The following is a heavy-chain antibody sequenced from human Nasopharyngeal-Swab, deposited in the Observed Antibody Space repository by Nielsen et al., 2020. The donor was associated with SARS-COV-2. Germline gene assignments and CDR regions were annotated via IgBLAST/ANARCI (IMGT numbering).Heavy chain of an antibody. V-gene: IGHV4-59*01. J-gene: IGHJ6*02. D-gene: IGHD1-26*01. CDR3: ARWLVGATKDYGMDV. CDR1: GGSISSYY. CDR2: IYYSGST. Sequence: SETLSLTCTVSGGSISSYYWSWIRQPPGKGLEWIGYIYYSGSTNYNPSLKSRVTISVDTSKNQFSLKLSSVTAADTAVYYGARWLVGATKDYGMDVWGQGTTVTVSS.